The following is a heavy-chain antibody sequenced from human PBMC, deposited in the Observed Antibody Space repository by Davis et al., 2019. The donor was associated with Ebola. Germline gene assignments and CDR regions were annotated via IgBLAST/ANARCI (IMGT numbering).Heavy chain of an antibody. CDR2: IYPGDSDT. J-gene: IGHJ4*02. D-gene: IGHD3-9*01. CDR3: ARRLAMTGYAFDY. CDR1: GYSFTSYW. V-gene: IGHV5-51*01. Sequence: GESLKISCKGSGYSFTSYWIGWVRQMPGKGLEWMGIIYPGDSDTRYSPSFQGQVTISADKSITTAYLQWSSLKASDTAMYYCARRLAMTGYAFDYWGQGTLVTVSS.